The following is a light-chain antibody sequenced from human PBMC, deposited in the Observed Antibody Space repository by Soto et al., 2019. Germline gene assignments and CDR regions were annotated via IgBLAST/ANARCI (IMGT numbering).Light chain of an antibody. CDR2: EVS. CDR3: SSYTSSSTLGV. V-gene: IGLV2-14*01. J-gene: IGLJ3*02. Sequence: SALTQPASVSGSPGQSITISCTGTSSDVGGYNYVSRYQQHPGKAPKLMIYEVSNRPSGVSNRFSGSKSGNTASLTISGLQAEDEADYYCSSYTSSSTLGVFGGGTKVTVL. CDR1: SSDVGGYNY.